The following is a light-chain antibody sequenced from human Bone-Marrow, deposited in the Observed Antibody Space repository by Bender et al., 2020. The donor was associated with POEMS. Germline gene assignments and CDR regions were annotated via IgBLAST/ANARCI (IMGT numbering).Light chain of an antibody. CDR2: EVS. V-gene: IGLV2-8*01. Sequence: QSALTQPRSVSGSPGQSVPISCTGSSSDVGGYNYVSWYQQHPGKAPKLMIYEVSKRPSGVPDRFSGSKSGNTASLTVSGLQAEDEADYYCSSYAGSNNVVFGGGTKLTVL. CDR3: SSYAGSNNVV. CDR1: SSDVGGYNY. J-gene: IGLJ2*01.